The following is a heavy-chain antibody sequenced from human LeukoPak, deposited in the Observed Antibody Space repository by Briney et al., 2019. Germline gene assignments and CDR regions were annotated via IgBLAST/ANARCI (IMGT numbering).Heavy chain of an antibody. Sequence: GRSLRLSCAASGFTFSSYGMHWVRQAPGKGLEWVAVISYDGSNKYYADSVKGRFTISRGNSKNTLYLQMNSLRAEDTAVYYCATHSSGYYYVLGYWGQGTLVTVSS. CDR2: ISYDGSNK. CDR1: GFTFSSYG. D-gene: IGHD3-22*01. J-gene: IGHJ4*02. V-gene: IGHV3-30*03. CDR3: ATHSSGYYYVLGY.